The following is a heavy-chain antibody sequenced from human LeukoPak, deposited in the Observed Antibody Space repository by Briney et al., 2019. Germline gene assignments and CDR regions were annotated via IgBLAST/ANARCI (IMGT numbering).Heavy chain of an antibody. CDR3: AGEVYYYGSGTHFDY. Sequence: GGSLRLSCAASGFTFSDYYMSWIRQAPGKGLEWVSYISSSGSTIYYADSVKGRFTISRDNAKNSLYLQMNSLRAEGTAVYYCAGEVYYYGSGTHFDYWGQGTLVTVSS. CDR1: GFTFSDYY. J-gene: IGHJ4*02. D-gene: IGHD3-10*01. V-gene: IGHV3-11*01. CDR2: ISSSGSTI.